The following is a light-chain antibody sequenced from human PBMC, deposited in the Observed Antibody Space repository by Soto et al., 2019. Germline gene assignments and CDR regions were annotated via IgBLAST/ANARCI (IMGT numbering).Light chain of an antibody. CDR3: QQYYNWPLT. V-gene: IGKV3-15*01. Sequence: EIVMTQSPATLSVSPGERATLSCRASQSVSSNLAWYQQKPGQAPRLLICGASTRATGIPARLSGSGSGTEVALTISSLQSEDFAVYYCQQYYNWPLTFGGGTKVEIK. J-gene: IGKJ4*01. CDR2: GAS. CDR1: QSVSSN.